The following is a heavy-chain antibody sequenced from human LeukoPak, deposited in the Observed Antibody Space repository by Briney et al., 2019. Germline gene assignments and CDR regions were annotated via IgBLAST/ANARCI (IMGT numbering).Heavy chain of an antibody. CDR3: AAGGLRYFDKGPYYFDY. Sequence: SVKVSRKASGFTFTSSAMQWVRQARGQRLEWIGWIVVGSGNTNYAQKFQERVTITRDMSTSTAYMELSSLRSEDTAVYYCAAGGLRYFDKGPYYFDYWGQGTLVTVSS. J-gene: IGHJ4*02. CDR2: IVVGSGNT. D-gene: IGHD3-9*01. CDR1: GFTFTSSA. V-gene: IGHV1-58*02.